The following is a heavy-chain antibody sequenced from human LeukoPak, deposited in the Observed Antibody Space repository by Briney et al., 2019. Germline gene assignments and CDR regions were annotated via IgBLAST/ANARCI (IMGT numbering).Heavy chain of an antibody. CDR2: ISSNGGST. CDR1: GFTFSSYA. CDR3: AKPAAGIDY. V-gene: IGHV3-64*01. J-gene: IGHJ4*02. D-gene: IGHD6-13*01. Sequence: GGSLRLSCAASGFTFSSYAMHWARQAPGKGLEYVSAISSNGGSTYYANSVKGRFTISRDNSKNTLYLQMGSLRAEDMAVYYCAKPAAGIDYWGQGTLVTVSS.